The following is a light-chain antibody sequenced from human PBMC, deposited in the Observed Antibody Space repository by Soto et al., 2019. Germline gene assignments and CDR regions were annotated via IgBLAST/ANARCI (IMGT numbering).Light chain of an antibody. Sequence: DIVMTQSPSTMSVSPGDRATLSCRASQSVSSNLAWYQQKPGQAPRLLIYGASTRATGIPARFSGSGSGTEYTPTIISLQSEDFAVYYCHQYNNWPPLTFGGGTKVEIK. J-gene: IGKJ4*01. CDR1: QSVSSN. CDR2: GAS. V-gene: IGKV3-15*01. CDR3: HQYNNWPPLT.